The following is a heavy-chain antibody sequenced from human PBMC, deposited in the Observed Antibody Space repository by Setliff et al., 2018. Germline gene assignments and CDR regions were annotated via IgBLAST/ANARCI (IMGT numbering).Heavy chain of an antibody. D-gene: IGHD3-10*01. J-gene: IGHJ5*02. Sequence: QAGGSLRLSCAASGFRISFREYWMFWVRQAPGKGLEWISYISTSGSTIYYADSVKGRFTISRDNAKTSLYLQMNSLRADDTAVYYCARLRAPGSHGLDPWGQGTLVTVSS. CDR3: ARLRAPGSHGLDP. V-gene: IGHV3-48*01. CDR1: GFRISFREYW. CDR2: ISTSGSTI.